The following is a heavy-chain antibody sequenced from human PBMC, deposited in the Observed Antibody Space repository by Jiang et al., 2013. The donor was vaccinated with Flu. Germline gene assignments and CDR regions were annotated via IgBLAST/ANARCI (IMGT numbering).Heavy chain of an antibody. Sequence: VLLKPSETLSLTCAVYGGSFSGYYWSWIRQPPGKGLEWIGEINHSGSTNYNPSLKSRVTISVDTSKNQFSLKLSSVTAADTAVYYCARVSLYYDFWSGYQGFQGVGSYYYYYMDVWGKGTTVTVSS. CDR1: GGSFSGYY. J-gene: IGHJ6*03. D-gene: IGHD3-3*01. V-gene: IGHV4-34*01. CDR3: ARVSLYYDFWSGYQGFQGVGSYYYYYMDV. CDR2: INHSGST.